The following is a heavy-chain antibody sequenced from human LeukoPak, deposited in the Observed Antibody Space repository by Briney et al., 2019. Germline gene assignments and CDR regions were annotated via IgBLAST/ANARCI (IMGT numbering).Heavy chain of an antibody. D-gene: IGHD5-24*01. V-gene: IGHV3-43D*04. CDR3: VKTSVRWLQTYYFDY. Sequence: GGSLRLSCAASGFSFDEYAMHWVRQPPGKGLEWVSLISWDGGSRYYPDFVKGRFTISRDNSKNSLYLQMNSLRADDTAFYYCVKTSVRWLQTYYFDYWGRGTLVSVSS. CDR2: ISWDGGSR. J-gene: IGHJ4*02. CDR1: GFSFDEYA.